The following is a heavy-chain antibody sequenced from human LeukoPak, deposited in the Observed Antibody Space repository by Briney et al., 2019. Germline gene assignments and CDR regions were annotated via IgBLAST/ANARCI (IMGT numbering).Heavy chain of an antibody. CDR1: GFTFSSYS. Sequence: GGSLRLSCAASGFTFSSYSMNWVRQAPGKGLEWVSYISSSSSTIYYADSVKGRFTISRDNAKNSLYLQMNSLRAEDTAVYYCARESLRGYYDSSGYYYVWRAFDIWGQGTMVTVSS. V-gene: IGHV3-48*01. J-gene: IGHJ3*02. D-gene: IGHD3-22*01. CDR3: ARESLRGYYDSSGYYYVWRAFDI. CDR2: ISSSSSTI.